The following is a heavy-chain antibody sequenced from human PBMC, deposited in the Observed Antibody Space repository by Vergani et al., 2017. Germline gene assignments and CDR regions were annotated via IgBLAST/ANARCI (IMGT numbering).Heavy chain of an antibody. CDR2: IYPADSDT. D-gene: IGHD1-1*01. CDR3: ARHTTYTDS. CDR1: EYSFGNYW. Sequence: EVELVQSGPEMRKPGASLKISCKGSEYSFGNYWIGWVRQMPGKGLEWMGIIYPADSDTRYSPSFQVQVTISADNSISTAFLQWDSLKASDTALYYCARHTTYTDSWGQGTLVTVSS. J-gene: IGHJ4*02. V-gene: IGHV5-51*01.